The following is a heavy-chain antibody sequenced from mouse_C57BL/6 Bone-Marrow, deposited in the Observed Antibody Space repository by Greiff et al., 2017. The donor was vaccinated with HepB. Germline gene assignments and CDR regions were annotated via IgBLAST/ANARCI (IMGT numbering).Heavy chain of an antibody. D-gene: IGHD1-1*01. CDR3: AGGSYGSSWFSY. Sequence: EVQLVEPGGDLVKPGGSLKLSCAASGFTFSSYGMSWVRQTPDKRLEWVATISSGGSYTYYPDSVKGRFTITRDNAKNTLYLQMSSLKSEDTAMYYCAGGSYGSSWFSYWGQGTLVTVSA. CDR1: GFTFSSYG. J-gene: IGHJ3*01. V-gene: IGHV5-6*01. CDR2: ISSGGSYT.